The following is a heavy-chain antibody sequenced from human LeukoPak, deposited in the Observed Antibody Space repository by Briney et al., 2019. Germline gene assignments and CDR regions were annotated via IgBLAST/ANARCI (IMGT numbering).Heavy chain of an antibody. D-gene: IGHD4/OR15-4a*01. J-gene: IGHJ4*02. CDR2: ISSSGNAI. V-gene: IGHV3-48*03. Sequence: QPGGSLRLSCAASGFTFSSYEMNWVRQAPGQGLEWVSYISSSGNAIYYADSVKGRFTISRDNAKSSLYLQMNSLRAEDTAVYYCARIGYGVSFDYWGQGTLVTVSS. CDR1: GFTFSSYE. CDR3: ARIGYGVSFDY.